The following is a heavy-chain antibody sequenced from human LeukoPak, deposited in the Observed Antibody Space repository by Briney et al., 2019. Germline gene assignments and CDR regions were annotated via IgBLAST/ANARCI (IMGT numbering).Heavy chain of an antibody. CDR3: ARDSYYYDSSGYRKFDY. Sequence: ASVKVSCKASGYTFTGYYMHWVRQAPGQGLEWMGWINPNSGGTNYAQKFQGRVTMTTDTSTSTAYMELRSLRSDDTAVYYCARDSYYYDSSGYRKFDYWGQGTLVTVSS. V-gene: IGHV1-2*02. D-gene: IGHD3-22*01. CDR1: GYTFTGYY. J-gene: IGHJ4*02. CDR2: INPNSGGT.